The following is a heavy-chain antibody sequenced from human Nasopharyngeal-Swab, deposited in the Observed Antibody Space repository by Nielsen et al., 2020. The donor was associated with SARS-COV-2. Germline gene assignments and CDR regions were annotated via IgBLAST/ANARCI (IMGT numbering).Heavy chain of an antibody. D-gene: IGHD3-10*01. CDR3: ARTEYGSGTNFDY. CDR1: GYIFNNYW. Sequence: GESLKISRKGSGYIFNNYWIGWVRQMPGKGLEWLGIIFPYDSDTRYSPSFQGQATISADVSTKTAYLQWSGLKASDTAMYYCARTEYGSGTNFDYWGQGTLVTVSS. CDR2: IFPYDSDT. J-gene: IGHJ4*02. V-gene: IGHV5-51*01.